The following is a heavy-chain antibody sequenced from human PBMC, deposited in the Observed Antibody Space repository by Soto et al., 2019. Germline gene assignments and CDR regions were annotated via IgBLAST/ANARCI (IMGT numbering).Heavy chain of an antibody. D-gene: IGHD3-10*01. CDR3: ARGLLWFGELSKYYYYGMDV. CDR1: GYTFTGYY. Sequence: ASVKVSCKASGYTFTGYYMHWVRQAPGQGLEWMGWINPNSGGTNYAQKFQGWVTMTRDTSISTAYMELSRLRSDDTAVYYCARGLLWFGELSKYYYYGMDVWGQGTTVTVS. V-gene: IGHV1-2*04. J-gene: IGHJ6*02. CDR2: INPNSGGT.